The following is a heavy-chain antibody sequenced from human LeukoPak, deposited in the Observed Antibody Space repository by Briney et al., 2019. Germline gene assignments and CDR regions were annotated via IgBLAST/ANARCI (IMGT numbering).Heavy chain of an antibody. V-gene: IGHV4-4*09. CDR2: IYTSGNT. CDR1: GGSISSYY. Sequence: MPSETLSLTCTVSGGSISSYYWSWIRQPPGKGLEWIGYIYTSGNTNYNPSLKSRVTISVDTSKNQFSLKLSSVTAADTAVYYCARLNTGGSRFYYYYYMDVWGKGTTVTVSS. J-gene: IGHJ6*03. D-gene: IGHD1-14*01. CDR3: ARLNTGGSRFYYYYYMDV.